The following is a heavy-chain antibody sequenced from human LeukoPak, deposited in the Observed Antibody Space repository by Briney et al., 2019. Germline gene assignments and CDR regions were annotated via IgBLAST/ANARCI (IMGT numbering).Heavy chain of an antibody. J-gene: IGHJ4*02. CDR3: AKDSIAAPGVYYFDY. CDR2: ISSGSSTI. D-gene: IGHD6-6*01. CDR1: GFTFSSYN. V-gene: IGHV3-48*04. Sequence: PGGSLRLSCAASGFTFSSYNMNWVRQAPGKGLEWVSYISSGSSTIYYADSVKGRFTISRDNAKNPLYLQMNSLRAEDTAVYYCAKDSIAAPGVYYFDYWGQGTLVTVSS.